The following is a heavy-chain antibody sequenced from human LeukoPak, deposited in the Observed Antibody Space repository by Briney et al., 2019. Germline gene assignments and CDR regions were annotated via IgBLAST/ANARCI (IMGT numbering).Heavy chain of an antibody. CDR3: ARVLHRSQMVRGIDAFDI. CDR2: IIPIFGTA. D-gene: IGHD3-10*01. CDR1: GGTFSSYA. V-gene: IGHV1-69*05. Sequence: SVKVSCKASGGTFSSYAISWVRQAPGQGLEWMGGIIPIFGTANYAQKFQGRVTITTDESTSTAYMELSSLRSEDTAVYYCARVLHRSQMVRGIDAFDIWGQGTMVTVSS. J-gene: IGHJ3*02.